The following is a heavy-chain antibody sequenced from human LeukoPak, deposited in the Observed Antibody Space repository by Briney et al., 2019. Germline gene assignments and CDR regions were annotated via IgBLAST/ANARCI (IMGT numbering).Heavy chain of an antibody. CDR1: GGSISSGGYE. D-gene: IGHD3-10*01. Sequence: SLTLSLTCTVSGGSISSGGYEWRCIRQHPGKVVECIGHICYSGSTPYHPSGQIRITISVDTTKNQLTMKLSSVDAPDTAVYYCARDPTYGGGEAFDIWGEGKMVTASS. CDR3: ARDPTYGGGEAFDI. CDR2: ICYSGST. V-gene: IGHV4-31*03. J-gene: IGHJ3*02.